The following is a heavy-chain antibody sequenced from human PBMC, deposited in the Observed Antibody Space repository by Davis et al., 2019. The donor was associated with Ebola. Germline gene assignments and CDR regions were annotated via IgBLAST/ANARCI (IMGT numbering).Heavy chain of an antibody. CDR2: ISYDGSNK. CDR1: GFTFSSYG. J-gene: IGHJ6*02. D-gene: IGHD6-6*01. CDR3: AKALGYSSSSHYYYGMDV. Sequence: GGSLRLSCAASGFTFSSYGMHWVRQAPGKGLEWVAVISYDGSNKYYADSVKGRFTISRDNSKNTLYLQMNSLRAEDTAVYYCAKALGYSSSSHYYYGMDVWGQGTTVTVSS. V-gene: IGHV3-30*18.